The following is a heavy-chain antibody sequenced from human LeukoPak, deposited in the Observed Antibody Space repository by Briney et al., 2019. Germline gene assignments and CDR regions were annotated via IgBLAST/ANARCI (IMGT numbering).Heavy chain of an antibody. V-gene: IGHV4-4*07. J-gene: IGHJ5*02. CDR1: GGSFSNYY. CDR3: ARDLEVNWFDP. Sequence: SETLSLTCTVSGGSFSNYYWSWIRQPAGKGLEWIGRIYTSGSTNYNPSLRSRVTMSVDTSTNQFSLKLSSVTAADTAVYYCARDLEVNWFDPWGQGTLVTVSS. D-gene: IGHD3-3*01. CDR2: IYTSGST.